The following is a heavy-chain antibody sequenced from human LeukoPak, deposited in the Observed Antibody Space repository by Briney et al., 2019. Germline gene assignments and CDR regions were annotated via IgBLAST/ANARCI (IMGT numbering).Heavy chain of an antibody. V-gene: IGHV3-23*01. J-gene: IGHJ4*02. CDR3: AKAPRHDLAGFYFDY. Sequence: PGGSLRLSCAASGFSFSKYAMTWVRQAPGKGLEWVSGISGSGGSTWYADSVKVRFTISRANSKNMIYLQMSSLRAEDTALYYCAKAPRHDLAGFYFDYWGQGTLVTVSS. D-gene: IGHD3-3*01. CDR2: ISGSGGST. CDR1: GFSFSKYA.